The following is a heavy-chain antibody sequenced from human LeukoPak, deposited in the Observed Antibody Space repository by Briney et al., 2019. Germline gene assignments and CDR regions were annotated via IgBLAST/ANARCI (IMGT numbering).Heavy chain of an antibody. CDR1: GGSISSYY. D-gene: IGHD2/OR15-2a*01. V-gene: IGHV4-4*09. CDR2: IYTSGST. Sequence: SETLSLTCTVSGGSISSYYWSWIRQPPGKGLEWIGYIYTSGSTNYNPSLKSRVTISVDTSKNQFSLKLSSVTAADTAVYYCASLTSISYFDYWGQGTLVTVSS. J-gene: IGHJ4*02. CDR3: ASLTSISYFDY.